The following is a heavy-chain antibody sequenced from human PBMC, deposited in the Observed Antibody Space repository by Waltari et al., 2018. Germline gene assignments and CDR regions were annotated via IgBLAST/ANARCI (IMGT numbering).Heavy chain of an antibody. D-gene: IGHD3-22*01. CDR1: GYTFTGHY. J-gene: IGHJ4*02. CDR2: SDPHSGGT. CDR3: TRDGVRAGIVDQ. Sequence: QVQLVQSGAEVKKPGASVKVPCQASGYTFTGHYMHWVRQAPGQGLEWMGWSDPHSGGTNYAQKFQGRVTMTRDMSISTGYMELSRLTSDDTAVYFCTRDGVRAGIVDQWGQGTLVTVSS. V-gene: IGHV1-2*02.